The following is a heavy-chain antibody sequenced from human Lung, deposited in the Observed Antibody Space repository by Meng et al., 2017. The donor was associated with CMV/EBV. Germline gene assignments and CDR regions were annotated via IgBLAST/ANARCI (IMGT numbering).Heavy chain of an antibody. D-gene: IGHD6-19*01. J-gene: IGHJ4*02. V-gene: IGHV4-4*02. CDR3: ASFPPPGKQWLVTDY. CDR1: VGSISSSNW. CDR2: IYHSGST. Sequence: QVQLQESGPGLVKPSGTRSLTCAVSVGSISSSNWWSWVRQPPGKGLEWIGEIYHSGSTNYNPSLKSRVTISVDKSKNQFSLKLSSVTAADTAVYYCASFPPPGKQWLVTDYWGQGTLVTVSS.